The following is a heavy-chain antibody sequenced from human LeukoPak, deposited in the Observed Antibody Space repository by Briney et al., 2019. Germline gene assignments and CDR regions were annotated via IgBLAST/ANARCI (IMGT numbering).Heavy chain of an antibody. CDR2: ISSSNSYI. V-gene: IGHV3-21*01. Sequence: GGSLRLSCAASGFSFTSYTMNWVRQAPGKGLEWVSSISSSNSYIYYADSVKGRFTISRDNAKNSLYLQMNSLTAEDTAVYFCARDSSSNYFDHWGQGTLVTVSS. J-gene: IGHJ4*02. D-gene: IGHD6-13*01. CDR1: GFSFTSYT. CDR3: ARDSSSNYFDH.